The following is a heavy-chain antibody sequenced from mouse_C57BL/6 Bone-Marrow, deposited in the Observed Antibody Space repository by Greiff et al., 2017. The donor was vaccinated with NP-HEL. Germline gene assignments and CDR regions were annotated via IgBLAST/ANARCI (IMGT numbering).Heavy chain of an antibody. J-gene: IGHJ2*01. CDR3: TRVWRDY. D-gene: IGHD2-10*02. V-gene: IGHV14-4*01. Sequence: VQLQQSGAELARPGASVKLSCTASGFNIKDDYMHWVKQRPEQGLEWIGWIDPENGDTEYASKFQGKATITADTSSNTAYLQLSSLTSEDTAVYYCTRVWRDYWGQGTTLTVSS. CDR2: IDPENGDT. CDR1: GFNIKDDY.